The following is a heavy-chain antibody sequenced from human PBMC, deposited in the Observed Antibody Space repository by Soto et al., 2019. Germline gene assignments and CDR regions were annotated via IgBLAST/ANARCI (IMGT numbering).Heavy chain of an antibody. J-gene: IGHJ4*02. CDR1: GGSFSGFY. V-gene: IGHV4-34*01. CDR2: INHSGST. CDR3: ARSNREGLTGTTWLYYFDY. D-gene: IGHD1-20*01. Sequence: SETVYLTCAVSGGSFSGFYWTWIRQPPGKGLEWIGEINHSGSTNYNPSLKSRVTVSVDTSKNQFSLKLSSVTAADTAVYYCARSNREGLTGTTWLYYFDYWGQGTLVTVSS.